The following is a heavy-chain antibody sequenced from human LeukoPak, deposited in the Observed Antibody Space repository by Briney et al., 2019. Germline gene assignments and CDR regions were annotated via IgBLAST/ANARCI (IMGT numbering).Heavy chain of an antibody. CDR3: ARDRSAEYCGGDCYSGGRFDY. J-gene: IGHJ4*02. D-gene: IGHD2-21*02. V-gene: IGHV1-69*13. CDR1: GGTFSSYA. Sequence: ASVKVSCKASGGTFSSYAISWVRQAPGQGLEWMGGIIPIFGTANYAQKFQGRVTITADESTSTAYMELGSLRSEDTAVYYCARDRSAEYCGGDCYSGGRFDYWGQGTLVTVSS. CDR2: IIPIFGTA.